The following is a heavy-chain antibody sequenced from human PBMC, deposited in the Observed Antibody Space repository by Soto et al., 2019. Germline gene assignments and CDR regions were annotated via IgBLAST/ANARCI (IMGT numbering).Heavy chain of an antibody. Sequence: SVKVSCKASGGTFSSYSITWVRQAPGQGLEWMGGIIPIFGTANYAQKFQGRVTITADESTSTGYMEMSSLRSEDTAVYYCTRGVYGGYEYWGQGTLVTVSS. CDR1: GGTFSSYS. V-gene: IGHV1-69*13. CDR2: IIPIFGTA. D-gene: IGHD5-12*01. CDR3: TRGVYGGYEY. J-gene: IGHJ4*02.